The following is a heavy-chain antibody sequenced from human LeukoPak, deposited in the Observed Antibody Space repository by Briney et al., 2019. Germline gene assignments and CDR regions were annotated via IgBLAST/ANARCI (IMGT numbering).Heavy chain of an antibody. CDR3: ARSEHSSSSFDY. CDR2: ISSSSTHI. Sequence: GGALRLSCAASGFTLSSYSMNWVRQAPGKGLELVSYISSSSTHIYYADSVKRRFTISRDNARNSLYLQMNSLRAEDTAIYYCARSEHSSSSFDYWGQGTLVTVSS. CDR1: GFTLSSYS. V-gene: IGHV3-21*01. J-gene: IGHJ4*02. D-gene: IGHD6-6*01.